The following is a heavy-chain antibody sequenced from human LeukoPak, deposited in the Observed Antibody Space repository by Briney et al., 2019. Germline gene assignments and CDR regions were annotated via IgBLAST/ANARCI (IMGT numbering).Heavy chain of an antibody. CDR3: AKVLLLADYYDSSGYYFSALDI. J-gene: IGHJ3*02. D-gene: IGHD3-22*01. V-gene: IGHV3-23*01. CDR2: IRGSGGIT. Sequence: GGSLRLSCAASRFTFSDYTMSWVRQAPGKGLEWVSAIRGSGGITYYADSVKGRFAISRDNSKNMLYLQMSSLRGEDTAIYYCAKVLLLADYYDSSGYYFSALDIWGQGTMVTVSS. CDR1: RFTFSDYT.